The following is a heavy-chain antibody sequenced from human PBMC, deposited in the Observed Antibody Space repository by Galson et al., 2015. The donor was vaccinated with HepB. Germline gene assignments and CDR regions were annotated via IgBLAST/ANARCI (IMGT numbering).Heavy chain of an antibody. V-gene: IGHV3-30*18. D-gene: IGHD3-10*01. Sequence: SLRLSCAASGFTFSSYGMHWVRKAPGKGLEWVAVISYDGSNKYYADSVKGRFTISRDNSKNTLYLQMNSLRAEDTAVYHCAKVRYYGSGSYYPGGDYWGQGTLVNVS. J-gene: IGHJ4*02. CDR1: GFTFSSYG. CDR2: ISYDGSNK. CDR3: AKVRYYGSGSYYPGGDY.